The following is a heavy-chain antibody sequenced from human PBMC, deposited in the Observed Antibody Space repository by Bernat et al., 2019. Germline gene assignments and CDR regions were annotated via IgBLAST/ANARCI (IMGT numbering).Heavy chain of an antibody. J-gene: IGHJ4*02. CDR2: INSDGSST. CDR3: ARAVRCSGGSCCYVFDY. Sequence: EVQLVESGGGLVQPGGSLRLSCAASGFTFSSYWMHWVRQAPGKGLVWVSRINSDGSSTSYADSVKGGFTISRDNAKNTLYLQMNSLGAEDTAVYYCARAVRCSGGSCCYVFDYWGQGTLVTVSS. V-gene: IGHV3-74*01. D-gene: IGHD2-15*01. CDR1: GFTFSSYW.